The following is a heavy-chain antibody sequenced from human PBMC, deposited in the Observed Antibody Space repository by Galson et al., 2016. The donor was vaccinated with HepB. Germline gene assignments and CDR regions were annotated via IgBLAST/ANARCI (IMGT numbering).Heavy chain of an antibody. V-gene: IGHV3-7*03. D-gene: IGHD3-22*01. CDR1: GFTFSNYW. J-gene: IGHJ3*02. CDR2: IKQDGSKK. Sequence: SLRLSCAASGFTFSNYWMTWVRQAPGKGLEWVANIKQDGSKKYYLDSLEGRFTISRDTAKNYLYLQMNSLRAEDTAVYYCARDYSPSYYYDSSSYYGDAFDIWGQGTMVTVSS. CDR3: ARDYSPSYYYDSSSYYGDAFDI.